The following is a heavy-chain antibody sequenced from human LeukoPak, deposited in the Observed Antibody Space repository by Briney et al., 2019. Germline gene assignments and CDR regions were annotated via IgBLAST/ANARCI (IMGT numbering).Heavy chain of an antibody. D-gene: IGHD3-10*01. V-gene: IGHV1-69*13. J-gene: IGHJ4*02. Sequence: SVKVSCKASGGTFSSYAISWVRQAPGQGLEWMGGIIPIFGTANYAQKFQGRVTITADESTNTAYMELSSLKSEDTAVYYCASQSHITLIRGVINFDYWGQGTLVAVSS. CDR3: ASQSHITLIRGVINFDY. CDR1: GGTFSSYA. CDR2: IIPIFGTA.